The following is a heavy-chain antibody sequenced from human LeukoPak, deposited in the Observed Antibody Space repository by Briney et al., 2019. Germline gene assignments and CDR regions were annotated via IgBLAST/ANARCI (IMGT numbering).Heavy chain of an antibody. D-gene: IGHD3-3*01. CDR3: ARALSDFWSGYPPRYYFDY. Sequence: PSETLSLTCTVSGGSISSHYWSWIRQPPGKGLEWIGYIYHSGSTNYNPSLKSRVTISLDTSKKQFSLKLSSVTAADTAVYYCARALSDFWSGYPPRYYFDYWGQGTLVTVSS. J-gene: IGHJ4*02. CDR1: GGSISSHY. CDR2: IYHSGST. V-gene: IGHV4-59*11.